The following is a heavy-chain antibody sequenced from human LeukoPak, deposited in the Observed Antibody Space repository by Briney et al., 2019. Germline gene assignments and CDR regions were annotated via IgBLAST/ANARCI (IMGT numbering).Heavy chain of an antibody. CDR1: GYTFTSYY. J-gene: IGHJ4*02. V-gene: IGHV1-69*13. Sequence: GASVKVSCKASGYTFTSYYMHWVRQAPGQGLEWMGGIIPIFGTANYAQKFQGRVTITADESTSTAYMELSSLRSEDTAVYYCARGPNYYDSSGYYYVAFDYWGQGTLVTVSS. D-gene: IGHD3-22*01. CDR2: IIPIFGTA. CDR3: ARGPNYYDSSGYYYVAFDY.